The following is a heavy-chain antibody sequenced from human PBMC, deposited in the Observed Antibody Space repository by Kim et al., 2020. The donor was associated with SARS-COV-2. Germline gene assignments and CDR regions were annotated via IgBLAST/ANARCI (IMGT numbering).Heavy chain of an antibody. D-gene: IGHD2-2*01. V-gene: IGHV4-39*01. CDR3: ASRGDVVVPAALDY. J-gene: IGHJ4*02. Sequence: PTSTSRVTISVDTSKNQFSLKLSSVTAADTAVYYCASRGDVVVPAALDYWGQGTLVTVSS.